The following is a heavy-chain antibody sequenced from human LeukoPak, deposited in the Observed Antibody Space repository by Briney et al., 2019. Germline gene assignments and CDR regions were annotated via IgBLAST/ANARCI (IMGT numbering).Heavy chain of an antibody. CDR3: ARTLAAAGMHWFDP. D-gene: IGHD6-13*01. CDR1: GYTFTSYA. CDR2: INTNTGNP. J-gene: IGHJ5*02. Sequence: ASVKVSCKASGYTFTSYAMNWVRQAPGQGLEWMGWINTNTGNPTYAQGFTGRFVFSLDTSVSTAYLQISSLKAGDTAVYYCARTLAAAGMHWFDPWGQGTLVTVSS. V-gene: IGHV7-4-1*02.